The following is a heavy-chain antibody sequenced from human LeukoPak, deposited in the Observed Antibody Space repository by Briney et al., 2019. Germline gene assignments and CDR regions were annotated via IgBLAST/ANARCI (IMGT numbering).Heavy chain of an antibody. Sequence: SETLSLTCTVSGGSISSSSYYWGWIRQPPGKGLEWIGSIYYSGSTYYNPSLKSRVTISLDTSKNQFSLKLTSVTAADTAVYYCARSRFVGPGSYWYFDLWGRGTLVTVSS. CDR1: GGSISSSSYY. CDR3: ARSRFVGPGSYWYFDL. D-gene: IGHD2-15*01. CDR2: IYYSGST. J-gene: IGHJ2*01. V-gene: IGHV4-39*07.